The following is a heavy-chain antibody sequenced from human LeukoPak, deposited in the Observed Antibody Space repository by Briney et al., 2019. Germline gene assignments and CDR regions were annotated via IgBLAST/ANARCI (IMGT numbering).Heavy chain of an antibody. J-gene: IGHJ4*02. Sequence: GGSLRLSCAASGFTFSNAWMSWVRQAPGKGLEWVGRIKSKTDGGTTDYAAPVKGRFTISRDDSKNTLYLQMNSLKTEDTAVYYCASGGRYSGSYSVVDYWGQGTLVTVSS. D-gene: IGHD1-26*01. CDR1: GFTFSNAW. CDR2: IKSKTDGGTT. V-gene: IGHV3-15*01. CDR3: ASGGRYSGSYSVVDY.